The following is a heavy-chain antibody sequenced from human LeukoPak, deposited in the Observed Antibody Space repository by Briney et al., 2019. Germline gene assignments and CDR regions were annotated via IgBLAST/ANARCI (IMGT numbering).Heavy chain of an antibody. Sequence: KSSETLSLTCTVSAGSISGYYWTWIRQPPGKGLEWIGNIYYTGNTDYNRSLKSRGTISIDTSKNQFSLKLSSVTAADTALYYCARERVIATTYDAFDIWGQGTMVTVSS. V-gene: IGHV4-59*01. CDR2: IYYTGNT. D-gene: IGHD2-15*01. CDR3: ARERVIATTYDAFDI. CDR1: AGSISGYY. J-gene: IGHJ3*02.